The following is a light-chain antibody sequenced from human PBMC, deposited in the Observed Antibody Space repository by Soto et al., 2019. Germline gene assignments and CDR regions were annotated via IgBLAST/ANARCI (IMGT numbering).Light chain of an antibody. CDR1: QSLLDMSGYNY. V-gene: IGKV2-28*01. CDR3: MPALQTPPWT. CDR2: LGS. Sequence: DIVMTQSPLSLAVTPGEPASISCRYSQSLLDMSGYNYLDWYLQKPGQSPQLLIYLGSNRASGVPDRFSGSGSGTDFTLKISRVEAEDVGVYYCMPALQTPPWTFGQGTKVEIK. J-gene: IGKJ1*01.